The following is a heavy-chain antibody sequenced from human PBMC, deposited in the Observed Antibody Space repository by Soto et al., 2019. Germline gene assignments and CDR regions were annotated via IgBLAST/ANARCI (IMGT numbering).Heavy chain of an antibody. J-gene: IGHJ4*02. CDR1: GFTFSSYG. Sequence: QVQLVESGGGVVQPGRSLRLSCAASGFTFSSYGMHWVRQAPGTGLEWVAVISYDGSNKYYADSVKGRFTISRDNSKNTLYLQMNSLRAEDTAVYYCAKDTYSYGTGDYDYWGQGTLVTVSS. CDR3: AKDTYSYGTGDYDY. CDR2: ISYDGSNK. D-gene: IGHD5-18*01. V-gene: IGHV3-30*18.